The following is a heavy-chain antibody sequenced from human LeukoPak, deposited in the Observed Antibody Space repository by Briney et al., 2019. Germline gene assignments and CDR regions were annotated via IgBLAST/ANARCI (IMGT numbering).Heavy chain of an antibody. V-gene: IGHV4-59*01. CDR2: IYYSGST. CDR3: ARVYYSNSYDYWYFDL. Sequence: SETLSLTCSVSGGSISSYYWSWIRQPPGKGLEWIGYIYYSGSTKYNPSLKSRVTISVDTSKNQFSLKLSSVTAADTAVYYCARVYYSNSYDYWYFDLWGRGTLVTVSS. J-gene: IGHJ2*01. D-gene: IGHD6-13*01. CDR1: GGSISSYY.